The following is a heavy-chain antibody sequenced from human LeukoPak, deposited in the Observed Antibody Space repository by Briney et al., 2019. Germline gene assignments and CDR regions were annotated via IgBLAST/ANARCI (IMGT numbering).Heavy chain of an antibody. J-gene: IGHJ4*02. D-gene: IGHD2-2*02. CDR1: GFTFDDYA. V-gene: IGHV3-9*03. CDR2: ISWNSGSI. Sequence: GRSLRLSCAASGFTFDDYAMHWVRQAPGKGLEWVSGISWNSGSIGYADFVKGRFTISRDNSKNTVHLQMDSLRAEDMAVYYCARADCDSSGCHTVSYWGQGTLVTVSS. CDR3: ARADCDSSGCHTVSY.